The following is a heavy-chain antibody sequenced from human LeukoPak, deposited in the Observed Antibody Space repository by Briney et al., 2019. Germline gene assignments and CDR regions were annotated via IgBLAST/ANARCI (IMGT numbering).Heavy chain of an antibody. CDR2: INHSGST. Sequence: SETLSLTCAVYGGSFRGYYWSWMRQPRGKGLEWIGEINHSGSTNYNPSLKSRVTISVDTSKNQFYLQLSSVTAADTAVYYCARGPPSTVVTLPQGNDYWGQGTLVTVSS. D-gene: IGHD4-17*01. CDR1: GGSFRGYY. J-gene: IGHJ4*02. V-gene: IGHV4-34*01. CDR3: ARGPPSTVVTLPQGNDY.